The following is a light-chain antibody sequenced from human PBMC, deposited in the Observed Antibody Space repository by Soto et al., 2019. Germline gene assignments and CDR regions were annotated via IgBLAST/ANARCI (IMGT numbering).Light chain of an antibody. J-gene: IGKJ1*01. V-gene: IGKV1-5*03. Sequence: DIQMTQSPSTLSASIGDRVTITCRASQSISRWLAWYRQKPGEAPKLLIYEGSILERGVPSRFSGRRSATEFTISISSLQPDDFATFYCQQYNSYSRTFGQGTRVEVK. CDR2: EGS. CDR3: QQYNSYSRT. CDR1: QSISRW.